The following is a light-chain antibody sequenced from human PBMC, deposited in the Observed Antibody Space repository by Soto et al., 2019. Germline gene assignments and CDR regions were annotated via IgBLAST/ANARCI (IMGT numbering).Light chain of an antibody. Sequence: EIVMTQSPATLSVSPGERATLSCRASQSVSGNLAWYQQKPGQAPRLLIYGASTKATGIPARFSGSGSGTEFTLTISSLQSEDFAVYYCQQYNNLPRTFGQGTQVEIK. CDR3: QQYNNLPRT. CDR2: GAS. J-gene: IGKJ1*01. V-gene: IGKV3-15*01. CDR1: QSVSGN.